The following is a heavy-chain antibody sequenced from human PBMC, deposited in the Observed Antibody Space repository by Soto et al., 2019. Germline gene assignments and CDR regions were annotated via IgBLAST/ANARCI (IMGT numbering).Heavy chain of an antibody. D-gene: IGHD3-22*01. V-gene: IGHV1-69*01. CDR2: IIPVLGTE. Sequence: QVQLVQSGAEVKKHGSSVKVSCRASGGTFSSYAINWVRQAPGQGLEWMGGIIPVLGTEDYSQKFQGRVTITADESTSTAYMELRSLRSEDAAVYYCATGTAGDSSGYWVYWGQGTLGTVSS. CDR1: GGTFSSYA. CDR3: ATGTAGDSSGYWVY. J-gene: IGHJ4*02.